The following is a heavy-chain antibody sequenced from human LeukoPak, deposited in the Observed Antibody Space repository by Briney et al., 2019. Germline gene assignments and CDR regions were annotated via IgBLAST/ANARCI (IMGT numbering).Heavy chain of an antibody. V-gene: IGHV3-11*01. J-gene: IGHJ6*03. D-gene: IGHD2-2*02. CDR1: GFTFSDYY. Sequence: GGSLRLSCAASGFTFSDYYMSWIRQAPGKGLEWVSYISSSGSTIYYADSVKGRFTISRDNAKNSLYLQMNSLRAEDTAVYYCARERRCTSCYSCDYYYYMDVWGKGTTVTVSS. CDR3: ARERRCTSCYSCDYYYYMDV. CDR2: ISSSGSTI.